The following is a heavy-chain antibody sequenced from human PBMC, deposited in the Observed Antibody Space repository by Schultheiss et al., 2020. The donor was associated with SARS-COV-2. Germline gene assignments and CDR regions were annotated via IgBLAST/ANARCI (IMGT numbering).Heavy chain of an antibody. Sequence: SETLSLTCTVSGGSISSYYWSWIRQPAGKGLEWIGYIYYSGSTNYNPSLKSRVTISVDTSKNQFSLKLSSVTAADTAVYYCARRVTGVVSDYYGMDVWGQGTTVTVSS. CDR2: IYYSGST. D-gene: IGHD2-21*02. J-gene: IGHJ6*02. CDR1: GGSISSYY. V-gene: IGHV4-59*01. CDR3: ARRVTGVVSDYYGMDV.